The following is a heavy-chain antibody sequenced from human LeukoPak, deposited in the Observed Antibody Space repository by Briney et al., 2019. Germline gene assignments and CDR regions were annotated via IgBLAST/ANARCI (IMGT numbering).Heavy chain of an antibody. CDR1: GYSISSGYY. J-gene: IGHJ4*02. V-gene: IGHV4-38-2*01. CDR3: AGMVYAMNFIDY. Sequence: SETLSLTCAVSGYSISSGYYWGWIRQPPGKGLEWIGSIYHSGSTYYNPSLKSRVTISVDTSKNQFSLKLSSVTAADTAVYYCAGMVYAMNFIDYWGQGTLVTVSS. D-gene: IGHD2-8*01. CDR2: IYHSGST.